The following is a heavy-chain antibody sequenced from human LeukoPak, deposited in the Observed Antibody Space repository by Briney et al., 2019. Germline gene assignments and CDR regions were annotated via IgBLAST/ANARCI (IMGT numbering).Heavy chain of an antibody. Sequence: ASVMVSCKVSGYTLTELSMHWVRQAPGKGLEWMGGFDPEDGETIYAQKFRGRVTMTEDTSTDTAYMELSSLRSEDTAVYYCATPRPYYYDSSGYYSYYFDYWGQGTLVTVSS. D-gene: IGHD3-22*01. CDR2: FDPEDGET. V-gene: IGHV1-24*01. CDR3: ATPRPYYYDSSGYYSYYFDY. CDR1: GYTLTELS. J-gene: IGHJ4*02.